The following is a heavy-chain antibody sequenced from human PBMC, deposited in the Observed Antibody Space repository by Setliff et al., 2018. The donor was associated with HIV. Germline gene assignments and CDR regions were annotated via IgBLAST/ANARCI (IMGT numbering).Heavy chain of an antibody. Sequence: ASVKVSCKISGYTLTEVSMHWVRQAPGKGLEWMGYFDPQDGKTIYAQKFQGRVTMTEDTSTYTAYMELSGLRSEDTAVYYCARDKEKRSYNNSDGHYDWFDTWGQGTLVTVSS. CDR2: FDPQDGKT. J-gene: IGHJ5*02. V-gene: IGHV1-24*01. CDR1: GYTLTEVS. D-gene: IGHD3-22*01. CDR3: ARDKEKRSYNNSDGHYDWFDT.